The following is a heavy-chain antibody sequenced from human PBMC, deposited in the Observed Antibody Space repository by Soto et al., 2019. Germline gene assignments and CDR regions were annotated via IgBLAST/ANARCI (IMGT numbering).Heavy chain of an antibody. Sequence: GGSLRLSCAASGFTFSSYWVSWVRQAPGKGLEWVANIKQDGSEKYYVDSVKGRFTISRDNAKNSLYLQMNSLRAEDTAVYYCARDREGPSWFDPWGQGTLVTVSS. CDR3: ARDREGPSWFDP. CDR2: IKQDGSEK. J-gene: IGHJ5*02. CDR1: GFTFSSYW. D-gene: IGHD1-26*01. V-gene: IGHV3-7*01.